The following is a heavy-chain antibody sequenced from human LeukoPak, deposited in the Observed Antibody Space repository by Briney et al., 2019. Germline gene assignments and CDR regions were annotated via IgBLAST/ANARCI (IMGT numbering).Heavy chain of an antibody. CDR2: IYHSGST. Sequence: PSQTLSLTCAVSGGSISSSNWWSWVRQPPGKGLEWIGEIYHSGSTNYNPSLKSRVTISVDKSKNQFSLKLSSVTAADTAVYYCARGTTYYYDSSGYFYFDYWGQGTPVTVSS. J-gene: IGHJ4*02. V-gene: IGHV4-4*02. CDR1: GGSISSSNW. D-gene: IGHD3-22*01. CDR3: ARGTTYYYDSSGYFYFDY.